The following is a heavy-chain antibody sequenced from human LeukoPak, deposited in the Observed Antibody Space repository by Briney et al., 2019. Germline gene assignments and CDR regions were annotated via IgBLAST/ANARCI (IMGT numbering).Heavy chain of an antibody. CDR2: IYYSGST. CDR1: GGSISSYY. J-gene: IGHJ4*02. D-gene: IGHD3-3*01. Sequence: SETLSLTCTVSGGSISSYYWSWIRQPPGKGLEWIGYIYYSGSTNYNPPLKSRVTISVDTSKNQFSLKLSSVTAADTAVYYCARASPRVPCDFWSPGHFGYWGQGTLVTVSS. CDR3: ARASPRVPCDFWSPGHFGY. V-gene: IGHV4-59*01.